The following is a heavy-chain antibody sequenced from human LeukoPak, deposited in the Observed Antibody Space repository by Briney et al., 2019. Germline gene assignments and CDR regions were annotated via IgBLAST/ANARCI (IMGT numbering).Heavy chain of an antibody. CDR3: AREGGGWYNY. Sequence: GGSLRLSCAASGFTFSSYSMNWVRQAPGKGLEWVSYISSSSSTIYYADSMKGRFTISRDNAKNSLYLQMNSLRAEDTAVYYCAREGGGWYNYWGQGTLVTVSS. D-gene: IGHD6-19*01. V-gene: IGHV3-48*01. CDR1: GFTFSSYS. CDR2: ISSSSSTI. J-gene: IGHJ4*02.